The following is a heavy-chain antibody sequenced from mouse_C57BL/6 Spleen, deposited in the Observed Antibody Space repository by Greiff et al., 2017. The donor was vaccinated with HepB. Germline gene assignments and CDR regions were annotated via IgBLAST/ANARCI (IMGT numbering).Heavy chain of an antibody. CDR1: GYTFTDYY. Sequence: VQLKQSGPELVKPGASVKISCKASGYTFTDYYMNWVKQSHGKSLEWIGDINPNNGGTSYNQKFKGKATLTVDKSSSTAYMELRSLTSEDSAVYYCARWGDYDGAYWGQGTLVTVSA. D-gene: IGHD2-4*01. CDR3: ARWGDYDGAY. CDR2: INPNNGGT. V-gene: IGHV1-26*01. J-gene: IGHJ3*01.